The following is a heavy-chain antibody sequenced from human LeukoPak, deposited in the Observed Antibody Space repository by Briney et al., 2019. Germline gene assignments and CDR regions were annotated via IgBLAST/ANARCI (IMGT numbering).Heavy chain of an antibody. CDR2: ISWDGIST. Sequence: GGSLRLSCAASGFTFDDYAMHWVRQAPGKGLEWVSLISWDGISTYSADSVRGRFTISRDNSKNSLYLQMNSLRAEDTALYYCAKDNAGGFFDYWGQGTLVTVSS. V-gene: IGHV3-43D*03. CDR1: GFTFDDYA. CDR3: AKDNAGGFFDY. D-gene: IGHD3-16*01. J-gene: IGHJ4*02.